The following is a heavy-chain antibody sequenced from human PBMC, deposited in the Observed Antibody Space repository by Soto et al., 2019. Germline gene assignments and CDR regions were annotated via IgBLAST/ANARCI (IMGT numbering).Heavy chain of an antibody. V-gene: IGHV1-3*01. J-gene: IGHJ2*01. CDR1: GYTFSNYA. D-gene: IGHD2-21*02. CDR3: ARDGLYCGGDCYHFWYFDL. Sequence: ASVKVSCKASGYTFSNYAIHWVRQAPGQRLEWMGWINAGNGNTKSSQRFQGRVTITRDTSASTAYMELSSLRSEDTAVNYCARDGLYCGGDCYHFWYFDLWGRGTLVTVSS. CDR2: INAGNGNT.